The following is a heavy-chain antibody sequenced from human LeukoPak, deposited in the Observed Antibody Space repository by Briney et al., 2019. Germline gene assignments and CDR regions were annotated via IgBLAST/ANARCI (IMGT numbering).Heavy chain of an antibody. Sequence: GGSLRLSCAASGFTFSSYAMSWVRQAPGKGLEWVSAISGSGGSTYYADSVKGRFTISRDNSKNTLYLQMNSLRAEDTAVYYCAKAREDILWFGELNYFDYWGQGTLVTVSS. V-gene: IGHV3-23*01. CDR1: GFTFSSYA. J-gene: IGHJ4*02. CDR3: AKAREDILWFGELNYFDY. D-gene: IGHD3-10*01. CDR2: ISGSGGST.